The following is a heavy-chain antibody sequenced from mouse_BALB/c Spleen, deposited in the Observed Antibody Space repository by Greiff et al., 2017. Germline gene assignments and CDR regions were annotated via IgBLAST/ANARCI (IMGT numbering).Heavy chain of an antibody. J-gene: IGHJ3*01. CDR3: ARSRGAYYRYDGFAY. D-gene: IGHD2-14*01. Sequence: QVQLKESGPELVKPGASVKMSCKASGYTFTDYVISWVKQRTGQGLEWIGEIYPGSGSTYYNEKFKGKATLTADKSSNTAYMQLSSLTSEDSAVYFCARSRGAYYRYDGFAYWGQGTLVTVSA. CDR1: GYTFTDYV. CDR2: IYPGSGST. V-gene: IGHV1-77*01.